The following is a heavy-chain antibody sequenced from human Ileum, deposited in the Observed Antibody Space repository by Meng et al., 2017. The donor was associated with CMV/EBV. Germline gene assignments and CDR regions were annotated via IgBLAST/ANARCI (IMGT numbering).Heavy chain of an antibody. CDR3: ARGLYGPDY. V-gene: IGHV3-74*01. D-gene: IGHD4-17*01. J-gene: IGHJ4*02. CDR2: INNGGGNT. Sequence: GESLKISCAASGFTFSDYWMHWVRQAPGKGLVWVSRINNGGGNTVYADSVKGRFTFSRDNAKNTLYLQMNSLRAEDTAVYYCARGLYGPDYWGQGTLVTVSS. CDR1: GFTFSDYW.